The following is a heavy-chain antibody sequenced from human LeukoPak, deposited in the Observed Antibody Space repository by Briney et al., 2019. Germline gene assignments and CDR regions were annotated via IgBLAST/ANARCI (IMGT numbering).Heavy chain of an antibody. CDR2: FDPDDGET. CDR1: GSTLTDLS. CDR3: ARDNRGTIFGVPTGDAFDI. V-gene: IGHV1-24*01. D-gene: IGHD3-3*01. J-gene: IGHJ3*02. Sequence: ASVKVSCKVSGSTLTDLSIHWVRQAPGKGLEWMGGFDPDDGETFYAQDFQGRVIMTEDTSTDTAYMELSSLRSEDTAVYYCARDNRGTIFGVPTGDAFDIWGQGTMVTVSS.